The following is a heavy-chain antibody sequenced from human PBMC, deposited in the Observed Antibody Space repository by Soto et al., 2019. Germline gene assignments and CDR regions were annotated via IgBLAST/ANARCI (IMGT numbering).Heavy chain of an antibody. CDR2: IYWDDDK. D-gene: IGHD3-10*01. J-gene: IGHJ5*02. CDR3: AHRGITMVRGVMRFDP. V-gene: IGHV2-5*02. CDR1: GFSLSTSGVG. Sequence: QITLKESGPTLVKPTQTLTLTCTFSGFSLSTSGVGVGWIRQPPGKALERLALIYWDDDKRYSPSLKSRLTITKDPSKNQVVLTMTNMDPLDTATYYCAHRGITMVRGVMRFDPWGQGTLVTVSS.